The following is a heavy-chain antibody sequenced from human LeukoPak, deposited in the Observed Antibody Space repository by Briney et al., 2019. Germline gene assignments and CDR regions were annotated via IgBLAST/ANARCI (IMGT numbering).Heavy chain of an antibody. D-gene: IGHD3-22*01. Sequence: SETLSLTCTVSGGSISSSSYYWGWIRQPPGKGLEWIGSIYYSGSTNYNPSLKSRVTISVDTSKNQFSLKLSSVTAADTAVYYCARGATGSGYYSLYTWGQGTMVTVSS. CDR1: GGSISSSSYY. V-gene: IGHV4-39*07. J-gene: IGHJ3*02. CDR3: ARGATGSGYYSLYT. CDR2: IYYSGST.